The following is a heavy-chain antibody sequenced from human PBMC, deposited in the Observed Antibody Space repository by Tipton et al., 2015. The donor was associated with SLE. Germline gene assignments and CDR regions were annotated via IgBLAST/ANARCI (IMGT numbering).Heavy chain of an antibody. CDR2: IYYSGST. CDR1: GDSITDYY. V-gene: IGHV4-59*01. CDR3: ARDSYSYCSGSSCYVGDYYYMDV. Sequence: TLSLTCTVSGDSITDYYWSWIRQPPGKGLEWIGYIYYSGSTNYNPSLKSRVTISVDTSKNQFSLKLSSVTAADTAVYYCARDSYSYCSGSSCYVGDYYYMDVWGKGTTVTVSS. D-gene: IGHD2-15*01. J-gene: IGHJ6*03.